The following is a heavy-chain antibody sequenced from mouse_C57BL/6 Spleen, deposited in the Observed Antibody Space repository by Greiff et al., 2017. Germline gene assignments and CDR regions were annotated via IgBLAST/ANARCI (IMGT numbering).Heavy chain of an antibody. V-gene: IGHV1-52*01. Sequence: VQLQQPGAELVRPGSSVKLSCKASGYTFTSYWMHWVKQRPIQGLEWIGNIDPSDSETHYNQKFKDKATLTVDKSSSTAYMQLSSLTSEDSAVYYCARGNWDDGFDYWGQGTTLTVSS. CDR2: IDPSDSET. J-gene: IGHJ2*01. D-gene: IGHD4-1*01. CDR1: GYTFTSYW. CDR3: ARGNWDDGFDY.